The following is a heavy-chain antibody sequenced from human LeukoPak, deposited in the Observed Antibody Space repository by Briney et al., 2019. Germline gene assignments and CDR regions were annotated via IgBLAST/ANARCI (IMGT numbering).Heavy chain of an antibody. CDR1: GFTVSSNY. Sequence: SGGSLTLSCAASGFTVSSNYMSWVRQAPGKGLEWVSVIYSGGSTYYADSVKGRFTISRDNSKNTLHLQMNSLRAEDTAVYYCASGGDYYDSSGKGDYWGQGTLVTVSS. J-gene: IGHJ4*02. CDR3: ASGGDYYDSSGKGDY. CDR2: IYSGGST. V-gene: IGHV3-53*01. D-gene: IGHD3-22*01.